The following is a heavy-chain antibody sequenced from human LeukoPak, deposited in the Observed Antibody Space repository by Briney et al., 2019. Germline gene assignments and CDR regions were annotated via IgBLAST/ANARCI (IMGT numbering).Heavy chain of an antibody. V-gene: IGHV4-59*08. D-gene: IGHD3-10*01. CDR2: IYYSGST. Sequence: PSETLSLTCNVSGGSISSYYWSWIRQPPGKGLEWIGYIYYSGSTSYNPSLKSRVTISVDTSKDLFFLILTSVTAADTAVYYCARHTDTYGDGFDMWGQGTMVTVSP. CDR1: GGSISSYY. J-gene: IGHJ3*02. CDR3: ARHTDTYGDGFDM.